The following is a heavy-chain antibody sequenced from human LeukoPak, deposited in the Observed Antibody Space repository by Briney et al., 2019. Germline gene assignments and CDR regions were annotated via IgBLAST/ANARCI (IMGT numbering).Heavy chain of an antibody. D-gene: IGHD3-9*01. CDR1: GFTFTSSA. V-gene: IGHV1-58*02. J-gene: IGHJ4*02. Sequence: SVKVSCKASGFTFTSSAMQWVRQARGQRLEWIGWIVVGSGNTNYAQKFQERVTITRDMSTSTAYMELSSLRSEDMAVYYCAADNYDILTGYGALDYWGQGTLVTVSS. CDR2: IVVGSGNT. CDR3: AADNYDILTGYGALDY.